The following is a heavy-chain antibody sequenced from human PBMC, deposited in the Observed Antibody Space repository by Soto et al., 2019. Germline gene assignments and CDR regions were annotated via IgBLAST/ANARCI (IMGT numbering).Heavy chain of an antibody. CDR2: IYPDDSDT. CDR1: EDSFTNYW. J-gene: IGHJ4*02. D-gene: IGHD3-16*01. CDR3: ARLGGVSGPLFY. V-gene: IGHV5-51*01. Sequence: GVSLQVCSKGSEDSFTNYWSGWVSQMTGKGLEWMGIIYPDDSDTRYSPSFQGHVTLSADKSINTAYLQWNSLKASDSAMYYCARLGGVSGPLFYWGQGTLLTVSS.